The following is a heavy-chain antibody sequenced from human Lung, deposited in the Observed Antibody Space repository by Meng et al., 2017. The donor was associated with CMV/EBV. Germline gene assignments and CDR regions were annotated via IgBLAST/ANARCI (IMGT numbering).Heavy chain of an antibody. CDR2: IYYSGST. CDR1: GGXISSSSYY. Sequence: LXCTVSGGXISSSSYYWGWIRQPPGKGLEWIGSIYYSGSTYYNPSLKSRVTISVDTSKNQFSLKLSSVTAADTAVYYCARVRQESFIVGATAFDYWXQGTLVTVSS. CDR3: ARVRQESFIVGATAFDY. D-gene: IGHD1-26*01. J-gene: IGHJ4*02. V-gene: IGHV4-39*07.